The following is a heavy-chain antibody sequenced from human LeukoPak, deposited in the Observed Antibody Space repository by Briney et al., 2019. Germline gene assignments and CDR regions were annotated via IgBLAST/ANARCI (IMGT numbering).Heavy chain of an antibody. V-gene: IGHV3-23*01. Sequence: GGSLRLSCAASGFTFNSYAMSWVRQAPGKGLEWVSAISGSGGSTYYADSVKGRFTISRDNSKNTLYLQMNRLRAEDTAVYYCAIFSSDGYFDYWGQGTLVTVSS. J-gene: IGHJ4*02. CDR2: ISGSGGST. CDR3: AIFSSDGYFDY. D-gene: IGHD6-19*01. CDR1: GFTFNSYA.